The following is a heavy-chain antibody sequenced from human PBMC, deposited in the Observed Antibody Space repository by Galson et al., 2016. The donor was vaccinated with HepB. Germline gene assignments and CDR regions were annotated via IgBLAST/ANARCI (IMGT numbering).Heavy chain of an antibody. CDR1: GFIFSDSG. CDR3: TRLKEMPTVENACDI. Sequence: SLRLSCAASGFIFSDSGIHWVRQASGKGLEWVGRIRSKANSYATASAASVKGRFTTSRDDSENRAYLQMNSLKTEDTAVDYCTRLKEMPTVENACDIWGQGTMVTVSS. D-gene: IGHD5-24*01. V-gene: IGHV3-73*01. J-gene: IGHJ3*02. CDR2: IRSKANSYAT.